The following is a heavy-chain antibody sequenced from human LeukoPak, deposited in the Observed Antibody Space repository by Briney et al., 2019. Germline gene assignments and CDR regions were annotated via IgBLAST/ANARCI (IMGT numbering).Heavy chain of an antibody. D-gene: IGHD4-17*01. Sequence: SETLSLTCTVSGGSISSYYWSWIRQPPGKGLEWIGYIYYSGSTNYNPSLKSRVTISVDTSKNQFSLKLSSVTAADTAVYYCAREGDWTVTTDDAFDIWGQGTMVTVSS. J-gene: IGHJ3*02. CDR1: GGSISSYY. V-gene: IGHV4-59*01. CDR3: AREGDWTVTTDDAFDI. CDR2: IYYSGST.